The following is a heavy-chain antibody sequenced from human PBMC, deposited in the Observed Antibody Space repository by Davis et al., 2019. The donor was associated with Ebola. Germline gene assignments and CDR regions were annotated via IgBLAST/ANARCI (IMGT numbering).Heavy chain of an antibody. CDR2: ISYSGST. CDR1: GGSINSYY. J-gene: IGHJ2*01. D-gene: IGHD2-21*02. Sequence: PSETLSLTCTVSGGSINSYYWSWIRQPPGKGLEWIGYISYSGSTNYNPSLKSRATISVDTSRNQFSLKVTSVTAADTAVYYCARESVTVNRYFDLWGRGTLVTVSS. V-gene: IGHV4-59*12. CDR3: ARESVTVNRYFDL.